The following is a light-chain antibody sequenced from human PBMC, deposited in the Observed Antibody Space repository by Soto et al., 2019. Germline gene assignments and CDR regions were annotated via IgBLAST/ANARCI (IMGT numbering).Light chain of an antibody. CDR2: GAP. J-gene: IGKJ1*01. V-gene: IGKV3-20*01. Sequence: DIVLTQSPGSLSLSLGDRATLSCRASQSVDSAFFAWYQQKPDQPPRLLMYGAPRRATGIPDRFSGSGSATDLTLTISRLVPEVFAVYYRQQHACSPTFGQGTKLEI. CDR1: QSVDSAF. CDR3: QQHACSPT.